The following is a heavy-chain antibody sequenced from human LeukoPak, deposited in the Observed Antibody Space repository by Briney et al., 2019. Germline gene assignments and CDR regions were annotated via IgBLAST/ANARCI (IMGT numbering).Heavy chain of an antibody. CDR2: IKEDGSET. Sequence: GGSLRLSCIASGFPFRRYWMTWVRQVPGKKPEWVANIKEDGSETYYDDLVRGRFIISRDNAKNILYLDMNSLRVDDTAVYYCATDQDHGYFRQWGQGTLVIVSS. J-gene: IGHJ1*01. CDR1: GFPFRRYW. V-gene: IGHV3-7*01. D-gene: IGHD2-8*01. CDR3: ATDQDHGYFRQ.